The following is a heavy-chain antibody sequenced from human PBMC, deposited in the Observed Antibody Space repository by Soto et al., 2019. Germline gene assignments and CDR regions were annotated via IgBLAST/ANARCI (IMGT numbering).Heavy chain of an antibody. CDR1: GASVSSAEHY. Sequence: QVQLQESGPGLVKASQTLSLTCTLSGASVSSAEHYWGWIRQPPGKGLEWIGYTYYSGGSYYNASLQRRVSISVDTSQNQFSLKLTSVTAAETAVYYCARLSGYDPAGAADKWGPGILVSVSS. D-gene: IGHD5-12*01. J-gene: IGHJ4*02. CDR3: ARLSGYDPAGAADK. V-gene: IGHV4-30-4*01. CDR2: TYYSGGS.